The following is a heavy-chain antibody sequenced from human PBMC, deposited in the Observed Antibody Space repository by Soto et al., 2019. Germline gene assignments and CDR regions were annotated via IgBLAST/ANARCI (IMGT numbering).Heavy chain of an antibody. Sequence: QVQLVESGGGLVKPGGSLRLSCAASGFTFSDYYMSWIRQAPGKGLEWVSYISSSGSTIYYADYVKGRFTISRDNAKNSLYLQMNSLRAEDTAVYYCAISVVTAQDYYYGMDVWGQGTTVTVSS. J-gene: IGHJ6*02. CDR1: GFTFSDYY. V-gene: IGHV3-11*01. CDR2: ISSSGSTI. D-gene: IGHD2-21*02. CDR3: AISVVTAQDYYYGMDV.